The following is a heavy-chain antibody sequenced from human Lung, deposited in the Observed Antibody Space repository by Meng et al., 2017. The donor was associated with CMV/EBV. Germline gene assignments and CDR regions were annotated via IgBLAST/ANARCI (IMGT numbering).Heavy chain of an antibody. CDR2: INPILDVT. V-gene: IGHV1-69*04. CDR3: ATDTCFYASCYVGSFHHYFYGMDV. CDR1: GGASTSYT. J-gene: IGHJ6*02. D-gene: IGHD2-2*01. Sequence: SXXVSXKASGGASTSYTINWVRQAPGQGFEWMGRINPILDVTNYAQKFQGRVTITADKSTATAYLELGSLRSDDTAVYYCATDTCFYASCYVGSFHHYFYGMDVXGQGXTVTVSS.